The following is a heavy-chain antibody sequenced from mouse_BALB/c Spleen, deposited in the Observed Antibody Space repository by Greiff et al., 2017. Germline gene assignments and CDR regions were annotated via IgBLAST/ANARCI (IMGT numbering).Heavy chain of an antibody. V-gene: IGHV2-2*02. CDR1: GFSLTSYG. J-gene: IGHJ3*01. CDR3: ARNDGNYGGFAY. D-gene: IGHD2-1*01. Sequence: VKVVESGPGLVQPSQSLSITCTVSGFSLTSYGVHWVRQSPGKGLEWLGVIWSGGSTDYNAAFISRLSISKDNSKSQVFFKMNSLQANDTAIYYCARNDGNYGGFAYWGQGTLVTVSA. CDR2: IWSGGST.